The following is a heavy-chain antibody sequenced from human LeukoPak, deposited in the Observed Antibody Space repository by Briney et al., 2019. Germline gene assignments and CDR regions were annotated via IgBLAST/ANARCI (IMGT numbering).Heavy chain of an antibody. J-gene: IGHJ4*02. Sequence: PGASLRLSCAASGFTFSSYAMSWVRQAPGKGLEWVSAISGSGGSTYYADSVKGRFTISRDNSKNTLYLQMNSLRAEDTAVYYCAKGENSITIFGVAMGYWGQGTLVTVSS. V-gene: IGHV3-23*01. CDR1: GFTFSSYA. D-gene: IGHD3-3*01. CDR2: ISGSGGST. CDR3: AKGENSITIFGVAMGY.